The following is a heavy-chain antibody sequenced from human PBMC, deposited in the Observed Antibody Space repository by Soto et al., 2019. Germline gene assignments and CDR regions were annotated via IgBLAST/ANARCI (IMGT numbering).Heavy chain of an antibody. CDR1: RFTFSSYG. V-gene: IGHV3-33*01. CDR3: ARSSIAVAGRHNGFDY. J-gene: IGHJ4*02. D-gene: IGHD6-19*01. Sequence: GGSLRLSCAASRFTFSSYGMHWVRQAPGKGLEWVAVIWYDGSNKYYADSVKGRFTISRDNSKNTLYLQMNSLRAEDTAVYYCARSSIAVAGRHNGFDYWGQGTLVTVSS. CDR2: IWYDGSNK.